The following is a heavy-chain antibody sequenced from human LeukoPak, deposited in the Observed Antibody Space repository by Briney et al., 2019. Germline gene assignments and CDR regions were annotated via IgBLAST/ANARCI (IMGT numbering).Heavy chain of an antibody. Sequence: SVTVSCKASGRTFSSYSISWVRQAPGQGLEWMGGIIPIVGTANYAQKFQGRVTITTDESTSTAYMELSSLRSEDTAVYYCASSGRYSSSWRPWYYYYYMDVWGKGTTVTVSS. V-gene: IGHV1-69*05. CDR3: ASSGRYSSSWRPWYYYYYMDV. CDR2: IIPIVGTA. J-gene: IGHJ6*03. D-gene: IGHD6-13*01. CDR1: GRTFSSYS.